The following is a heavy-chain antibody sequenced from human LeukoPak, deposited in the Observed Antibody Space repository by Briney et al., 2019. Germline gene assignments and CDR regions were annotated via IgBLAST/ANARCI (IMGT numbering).Heavy chain of an antibody. CDR2: ISGSGGST. Sequence: LAGGSLRLSCSASGFTFSSYAMSWVRQAPGKGLEWVSAISGSGGSTNYADSVKGRFTISRDNSKNTLYLQMNSLRAEDTAVYYCAKDGSMAPGASYYFDYWGQGTLVTVST. CDR3: AKDGSMAPGASYYFDY. V-gene: IGHV3-23*01. D-gene: IGHD2/OR15-2a*01. J-gene: IGHJ4*02. CDR1: GFTFSSYA.